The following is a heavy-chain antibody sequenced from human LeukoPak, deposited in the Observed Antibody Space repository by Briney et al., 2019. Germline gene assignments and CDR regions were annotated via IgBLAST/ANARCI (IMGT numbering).Heavy chain of an antibody. J-gene: IGHJ6*03. CDR1: GYTFTGYY. CDR2: INPNSGGT. CDR3: ARVSIVVAAYYYYMDV. V-gene: IGHV1-2*02. D-gene: IGHD6-19*01. Sequence: APVKVSCKASGYTFTGYYMHWVRQAPGQGLEWMGWINPNSGGTNYAQKFQGRVTMTRDTSINTAYMELSRLRSDDTAVYYCARVSIVVAAYYYYMDVWGKGTTVTVSS.